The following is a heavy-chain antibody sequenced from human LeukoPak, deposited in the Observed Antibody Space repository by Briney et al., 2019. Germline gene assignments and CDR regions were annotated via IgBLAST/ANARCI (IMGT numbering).Heavy chain of an antibody. V-gene: IGHV3-30-3*01. CDR3: AKGVDIVVVVAAHSEYYFDY. CDR2: ISYDGSNK. J-gene: IGHJ4*02. CDR1: GFTFSSYA. Sequence: PGGSLRLSWAPSGFTFSSYAMHWVRQAPGKGLEWVAVISYDGSNKYYADSVKGRLPISRDNSKNTLYLQMNSLRAEDTAVYYCAKGVDIVVVVAAHSEYYFDYWGQGTLVTVSS. D-gene: IGHD2-15*01.